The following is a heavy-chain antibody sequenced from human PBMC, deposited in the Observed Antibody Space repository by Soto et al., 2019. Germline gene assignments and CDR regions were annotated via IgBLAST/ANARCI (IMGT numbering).Heavy chain of an antibody. Sequence: PGGSLRLSCAASGFTFSDYYMSWIRQAPGKGLEWVSYISSSGSTIYYADSVKGRFTISRDNAKNSLYLQMNSLRAEDTAVYYCARDRRYYGSGSYYVFARPPYYCYGMDVWGQGTTVTVSS. D-gene: IGHD3-10*01. CDR3: ARDRRYYGSGSYYVFARPPYYCYGMDV. J-gene: IGHJ6*02. CDR1: GFTFSDYY. V-gene: IGHV3-11*01. CDR2: ISSSGSTI.